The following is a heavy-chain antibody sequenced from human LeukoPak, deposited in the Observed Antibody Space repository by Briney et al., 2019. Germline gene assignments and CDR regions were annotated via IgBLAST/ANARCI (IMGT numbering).Heavy chain of an antibody. CDR2: IIPIFGTA. D-gene: IGHD5-12*01. V-gene: IGHV1-69*13. CDR3: ARGGSYDYYYYYMDV. Sequence: SVKVSCKASGGTFSSYAISWVRQAPGQGLEWMGGIIPIFGTANYAQKFQGRVTITADESTSTAYMELSSLRSEDTAVYYCARGGSYDYYYYYMDVWGKGTTVTVSS. J-gene: IGHJ6*03. CDR1: GGTFSSYA.